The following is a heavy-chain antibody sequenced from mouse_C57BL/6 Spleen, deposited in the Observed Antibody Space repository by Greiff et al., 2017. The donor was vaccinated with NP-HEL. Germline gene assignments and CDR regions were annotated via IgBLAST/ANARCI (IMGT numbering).Heavy chain of an antibody. Sequence: QVQLQQPGAELVMPGASVKLSCKASGYTFTSYWMHWVKQRPGQGLEWIGGIDPSDSYTNYNQKFKGKSTLTVDKSSSTAYMQLSSLTSEDSAVYYCARGEDYGVSWFAYWGQGTLVTVSA. CDR1: GYTFTSYW. CDR3: ARGEDYGVSWFAY. CDR2: IDPSDSYT. D-gene: IGHD2-4*01. J-gene: IGHJ3*01. V-gene: IGHV1-69*01.